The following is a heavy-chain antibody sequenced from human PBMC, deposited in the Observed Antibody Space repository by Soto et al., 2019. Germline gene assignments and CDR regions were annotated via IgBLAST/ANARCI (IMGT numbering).Heavy chain of an antibody. CDR1: GFTFSSYA. CDR2: ISGSGSST. Sequence: GGSLRLSCAASGFTFSSYAMNWVRQAPGKGLEWVSVISGSGSSTNYADAVKGRFTISRDNSRNTLSLHMNSLRAEDTAVYYCAIEYGVYNGGFDYWGQGTLVTVSS. V-gene: IGHV3-23*01. J-gene: IGHJ4*02. CDR3: AIEYGVYNGGFDY. D-gene: IGHD2-8*01.